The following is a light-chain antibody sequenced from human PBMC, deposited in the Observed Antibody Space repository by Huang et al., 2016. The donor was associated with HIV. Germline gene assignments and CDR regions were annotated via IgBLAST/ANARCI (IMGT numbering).Light chain of an antibody. V-gene: IGKV3-15*01. CDR3: QQYNNWPIT. J-gene: IGKJ5*01. Sequence: EIVMTQSPATLSVSPGERATLSCRASQSVSGNLAWYQQKPGKAPRLLIYGASTRATGIPARVSGSGSGTEFTLTISSLQSEDFAVYYCQQYNNWPITFGQGTRLEIK. CDR2: GAS. CDR1: QSVSGN.